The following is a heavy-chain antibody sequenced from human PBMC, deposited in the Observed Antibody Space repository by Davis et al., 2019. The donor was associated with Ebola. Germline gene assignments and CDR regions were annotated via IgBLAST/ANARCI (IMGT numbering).Heavy chain of an antibody. J-gene: IGHJ5*02. D-gene: IGHD3-9*01. V-gene: IGHV3-66*01. CDR2: IYSGGST. CDR1: GFTFSSNY. Sequence: GGSLRLSCAASGFTFSSNYMSWVRQAPGKGLEWVSVIYSGGSTYYADSVKGRFTISRDNSKNTLYLQMNSLRAEDTAVYYCARYMGDILTGYYYPWGQGTLVTVSS. CDR3: ARYMGDILTGYYYP.